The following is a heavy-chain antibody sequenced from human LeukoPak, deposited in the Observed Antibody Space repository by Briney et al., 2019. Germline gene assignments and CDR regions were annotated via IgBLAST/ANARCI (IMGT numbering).Heavy chain of an antibody. J-gene: IGHJ4*02. V-gene: IGHV4-4*07. Sequence: SETLSLTCTVSGGPIYSYYWSWIRQTAGKGLEWIGRLYPSVSTNYNPSLKSRVTISVDTSKNQVSLKLRTVNAADTAVYYCARIGSRDGYNPALDYWGQGTLVTVSS. D-gene: IGHD5-24*01. CDR3: ARIGSRDGYNPALDY. CDR1: GGPIYSYY. CDR2: LYPSVST.